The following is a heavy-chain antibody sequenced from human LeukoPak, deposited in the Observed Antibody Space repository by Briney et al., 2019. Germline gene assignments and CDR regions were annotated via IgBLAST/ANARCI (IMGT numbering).Heavy chain of an antibody. CDR3: AKDRSSGWYTTLDY. CDR1: GVTFSSYA. V-gene: IGHV3-23*01. Sequence: PGASLRLSCAASGVTFSSYAITWVRQAPGKGLEWVSAVSGSGGNTSYAGSVKGRFTISRDSSKNTLYLQMDSLRAEDTAVYYCAKDRSSGWYTTLDYWGQGVLVTVSS. D-gene: IGHD6-19*01. CDR2: VSGSGGNT. J-gene: IGHJ4*02.